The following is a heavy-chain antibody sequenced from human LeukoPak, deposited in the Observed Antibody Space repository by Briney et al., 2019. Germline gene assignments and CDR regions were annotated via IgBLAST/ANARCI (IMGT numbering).Heavy chain of an antibody. CDR3: AIDRGCSSTSCYINAFDI. V-gene: IGHV3-74*03. CDR1: GFTFSRYW. J-gene: IGHJ3*02. D-gene: IGHD2-2*02. CDR2: INSDGSSI. Sequence: PGGSLRHSCVASGFTFSRYWMHWVRQAPGKGLVWVSRINSDGSSITYADSVKGRFTISRDNAKNTLYLQMNSLRAEDTAVYYCAIDRGCSSTSCYINAFDIWGQGTMVTVSS.